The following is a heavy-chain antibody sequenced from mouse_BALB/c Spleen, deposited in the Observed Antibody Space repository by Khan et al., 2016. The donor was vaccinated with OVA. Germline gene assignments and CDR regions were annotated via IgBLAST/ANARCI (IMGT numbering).Heavy chain of an antibody. D-gene: IGHD2-3*01. CDR1: GYTFTDYA. V-gene: IGHV1S137*01. CDR3: ARPAYDGYYDY. Sequence: QIQLVQSGPELVRPGVSVKISCKGSGYTFTDYAMYWVKQSHAKSLEWIGLISTYSGSTNYNQKLKGKATMTVDKSSSTAYMELARLTSEDSAIYYCARPAYDGYYDYWGQGTTLTVSS. J-gene: IGHJ2*01. CDR2: ISTYSGST.